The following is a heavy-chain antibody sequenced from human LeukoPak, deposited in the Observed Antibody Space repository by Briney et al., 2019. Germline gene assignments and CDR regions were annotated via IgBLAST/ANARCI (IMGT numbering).Heavy chain of an antibody. CDR1: GLTFSSYA. CDR3: AKRLSTVPERYFDY. V-gene: IGHV3-23*01. Sequence: PGGSLRLSCAASGLTFSSYAMSWVRQAPGKGLEWVSIISGSGDTTYYADSAKGRFTISRDNSKNTLYLQMNSLRAEDTAVYYCAKRLSTVPERYFDYWGQGTLVTVSS. D-gene: IGHD4-17*01. J-gene: IGHJ4*02. CDR2: ISGSGDTT.